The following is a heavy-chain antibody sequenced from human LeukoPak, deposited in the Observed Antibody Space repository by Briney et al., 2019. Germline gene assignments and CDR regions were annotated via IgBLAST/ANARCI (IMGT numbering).Heavy chain of an antibody. J-gene: IGHJ4*02. CDR1: GGSISSYY. V-gene: IGHV4-59*12. CDR2: IYHSGST. CDR3: ARKGSGSRYYGTLDY. D-gene: IGHD3-10*01. Sequence: SETLSLTCTVSGGSISSYYWSWIRQPPGKGLEWIGYIYHSGSTYYNPSLKSRVTISVDRSKSQFSLKLSSVTAADTAVYYCARKGSGSRYYGTLDYWGQGTLVTVSS.